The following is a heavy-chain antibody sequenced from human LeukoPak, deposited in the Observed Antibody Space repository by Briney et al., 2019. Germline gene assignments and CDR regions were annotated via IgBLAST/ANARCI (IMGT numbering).Heavy chain of an antibody. CDR3: TGSFGELTFFDY. V-gene: IGHV3-49*04. CDR1: GFTFSSYE. Sequence: GGSLRLSCAASGFTFSSYEMNWVRQAPGKGLEWVSFIRSKTYGGTTEYAASVKGRFTISRDDSKSIAYLQMNSLKTEDTAVYYCTGSFGELTFFDYWGQGTLVTVSS. J-gene: IGHJ4*02. CDR2: IRSKTYGGTT. D-gene: IGHD3-10*01.